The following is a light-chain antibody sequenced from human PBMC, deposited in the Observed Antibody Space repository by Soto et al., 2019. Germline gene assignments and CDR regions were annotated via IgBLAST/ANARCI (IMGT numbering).Light chain of an antibody. CDR1: SSNIGAGYD. J-gene: IGLJ2*01. V-gene: IGLV1-40*01. CDR2: DNN. CDR3: QSYDNSLSGL. Sequence: QSVLTQPPSVSGAPGQRVTISCTGSSSNIGAGYDVHWYQQFPGTAPKLLIYDNNNRPSGVPDRFSGSKSGTSASLAITGLQAEDEADYYCQSYDNSLSGLFGGGTKLTVL.